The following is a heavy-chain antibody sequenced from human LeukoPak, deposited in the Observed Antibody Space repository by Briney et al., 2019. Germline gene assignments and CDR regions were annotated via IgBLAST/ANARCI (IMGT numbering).Heavy chain of an antibody. CDR2: IRYDGSNK. D-gene: IGHD5-12*01. Sequence: GGSLRLSCAASGFTFSSYGMHWVRQAPGKGLEWVAYIRYDGSNKYYADSVKGRLTISRDNSKNTLYLQMNSLRAEDTAVYYCAKDRGYSGYALLFDYWGQGTPGHRLL. V-gene: IGHV3-30*02. CDR1: GFTFSSYG. J-gene: IGHJ4*02. CDR3: AKDRGYSGYALLFDY.